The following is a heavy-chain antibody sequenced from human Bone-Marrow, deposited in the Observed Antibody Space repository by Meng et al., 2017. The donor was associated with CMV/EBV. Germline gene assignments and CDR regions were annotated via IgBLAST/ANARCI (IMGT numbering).Heavy chain of an antibody. V-gene: IGHV3-74*01. CDR2: INSDGSRT. Sequence: LRLSCAASGVTFRSYWMHWVRQAPGRGLVWVSRINSDGSRTTYADSVKGRFTISRDNAKNTLYLQMNSLRAEDTAVYYCAGGFGFDYWGQGTLVTVSS. J-gene: IGHJ4*02. CDR1: GVTFRSYW. D-gene: IGHD3-16*01. CDR3: AGGFGFDY.